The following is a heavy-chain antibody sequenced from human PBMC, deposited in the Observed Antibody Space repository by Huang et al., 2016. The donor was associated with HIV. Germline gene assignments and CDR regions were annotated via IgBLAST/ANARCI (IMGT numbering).Heavy chain of an antibody. CDR2: MYYSGNG. D-gene: IGHD4-4*01. Sequence: QLQLQESGPGLVKPSETLSLTCSVSGDSISSSSDYWGWIRQPPGKGLEWIGSMYYSGNGYYNPSLKSRVTISVDTSKNQFSLNLSSVTAADTAVYYCARHDYSNYGRAYWGQGTLVTVSS. CDR3: ARHDYSNYGRAY. CDR1: GDSISSSSDY. V-gene: IGHV4-39*01. J-gene: IGHJ4*02.